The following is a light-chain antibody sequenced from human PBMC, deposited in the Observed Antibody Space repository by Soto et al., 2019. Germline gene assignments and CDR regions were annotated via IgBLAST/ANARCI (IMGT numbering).Light chain of an antibody. J-gene: IGKJ5*01. Sequence: EIVLTQSPGTLSLSPGERVTLSCRASQSLSGNYLAWYQQKPSQAPKFLIYGASNRATGIPDRFSGSGSGTDFALTINRLEPEDFAVYYCQQYGHSPITFGQGTRLEIK. CDR3: QQYGHSPIT. CDR1: QSLSGNY. V-gene: IGKV3-20*01. CDR2: GAS.